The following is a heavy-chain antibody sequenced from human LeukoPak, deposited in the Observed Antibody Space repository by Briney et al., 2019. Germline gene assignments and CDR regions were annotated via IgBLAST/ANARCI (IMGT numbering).Heavy chain of an antibody. CDR2: ISSSSSYI. D-gene: IGHD4-17*01. V-gene: IGHV3-21*01. Sequence: PGGSLRLSCAASGFTFSSYSMNWVRQAPGKGLEWVSSISSSSSYIYYADSVKGRFTISRDNAKNSLYLQMNSLRAEDTAVYYCARDLTTVGPGGGYWGQGTLVTVSS. CDR3: ARDLTTVGPGGGY. CDR1: GFTFSSYS. J-gene: IGHJ4*02.